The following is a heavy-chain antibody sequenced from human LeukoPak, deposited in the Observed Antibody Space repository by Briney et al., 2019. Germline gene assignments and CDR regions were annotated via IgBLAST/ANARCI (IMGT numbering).Heavy chain of an antibody. CDR3: ARHPRIDYGDFLFDY. J-gene: IGHJ4*02. D-gene: IGHD4-17*01. Sequence: SETLSLTCTVSGGSISGSSYYWGWIRQPPGKGLEWIGSIYYSGSTYYNPSLKSRVTISVDTSKNQFSLKLSSVTAADTAAYYCARHPRIDYGDFLFDYWGQGTLVTVSS. V-gene: IGHV4-39*01. CDR1: GGSISGSSYY. CDR2: IYYSGST.